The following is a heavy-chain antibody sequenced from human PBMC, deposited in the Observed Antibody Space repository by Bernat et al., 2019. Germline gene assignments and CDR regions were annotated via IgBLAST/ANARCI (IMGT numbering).Heavy chain of an antibody. CDR3: AKGGTNILLWFGEF. Sequence: EVQLLESGGGLVQPGGSLRLSCAASGFTFSSYAMSWVRQAPGKGLEWVSSVSGSGGSPPTADAVKGRFNISRVNSENTLYLQMSSLRAEDTAVYYCAKGGTNILLWFGEFWGQGTLVTVSS. CDR2: VSGSGGSP. V-gene: IGHV3-23*01. CDR1: GFTFSSYA. J-gene: IGHJ4*02. D-gene: IGHD3-10*01.